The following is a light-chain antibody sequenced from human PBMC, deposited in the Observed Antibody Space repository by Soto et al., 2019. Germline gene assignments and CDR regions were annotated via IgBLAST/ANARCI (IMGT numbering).Light chain of an antibody. CDR2: AAS. Sequence: DIQMTQSPSSLSASVGDRVTISCRASQGIGNFLAWYQQKPGTVPKLLIYAASILQSGVPSRFSGSGSGTDFALTISSLQPEDVATYYCQHYGTSLYTFGQGTKLEIK. CDR3: QHYGTSLYT. CDR1: QGIGNF. V-gene: IGKV1-27*01. J-gene: IGKJ2*01.